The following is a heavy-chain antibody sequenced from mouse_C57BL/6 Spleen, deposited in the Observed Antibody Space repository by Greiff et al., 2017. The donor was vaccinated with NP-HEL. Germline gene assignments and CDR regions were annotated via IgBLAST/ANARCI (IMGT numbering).Heavy chain of an antibody. CDR1: GFTFSSYT. D-gene: IGHD1-1*01. CDR3: ARHGGYYGSRYYFDY. Sequence: EVQLVESGGGLVKPGGSLKLSCAASGFTFSSYTMSWVRQTPEKRLEWVATISGGGGNTYYPDSVKGRFTISRDNAKNTLYLQMSSLRSEDTALYYCARHGGYYGSRYYFDYWGQGTTLTVSS. CDR2: ISGGGGNT. V-gene: IGHV5-9*01. J-gene: IGHJ2*01.